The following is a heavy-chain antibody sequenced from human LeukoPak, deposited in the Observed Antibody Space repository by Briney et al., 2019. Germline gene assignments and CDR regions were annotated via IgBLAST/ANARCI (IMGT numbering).Heavy chain of an antibody. J-gene: IGHJ3*02. CDR1: GGSINSSTYY. Sequence: SETLSLTCTVSGGSINSSTYYWGWIRQPPGKGLEYIGSVFSGGSTYFNPSLKSRVSVSVDTSKNQFSLKLSSVTAADTAVYYCARDRTFDIWGQGTMVTVSS. V-gene: IGHV4-39*02. CDR2: VFSGGST. CDR3: ARDRTFDI.